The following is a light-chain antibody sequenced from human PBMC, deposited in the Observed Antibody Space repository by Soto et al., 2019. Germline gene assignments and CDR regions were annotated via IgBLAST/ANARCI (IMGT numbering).Light chain of an antibody. CDR2: DAS. J-gene: IGKJ1*01. CDR3: QQYNSNSPWT. CDR1: QTISSW. Sequence: DIQMTQSPSTLSASVGDRVTITCRASQTISSWLAWYQQKPGKAPKLLIYDASTLESGVPSRFSGSGSGTEFTLTISSLQPDDFATYYCQQYNSNSPWTFGQGTKVDI. V-gene: IGKV1-5*01.